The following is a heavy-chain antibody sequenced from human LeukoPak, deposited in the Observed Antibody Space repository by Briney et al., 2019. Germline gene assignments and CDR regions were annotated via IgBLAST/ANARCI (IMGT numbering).Heavy chain of an antibody. D-gene: IGHD6-19*01. J-gene: IGHJ4*02. CDR3: AKEGGMAVAGTIPFDS. CDR1: GFTFSSYA. Sequence: GGSLRLSCVASGFTFSSYAMSWVRLAPGKGLGWVAGISGNGGNKYYADSMKGRFTISRDNPKNTLFLQMSSLTAGDTAVYYCAKEGGMAVAGTIPFDSWGQGTLVTVSS. V-gene: IGHV3-23*01. CDR2: ISGNGGNK.